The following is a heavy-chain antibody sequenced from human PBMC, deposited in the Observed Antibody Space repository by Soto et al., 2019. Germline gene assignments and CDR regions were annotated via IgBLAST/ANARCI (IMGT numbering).Heavy chain of an antibody. CDR1: GYTFTSYG. D-gene: IGHD6-19*01. CDR2: ISAHNGNT. J-gene: IGHJ3*02. V-gene: IGHV1-18*01. CDR3: ARSCKWLVWTLRRVDAFDI. Sequence: ASVKVSCKASGYTFTSYGISWVRQAPGQGLEWMGWISAHNGNTNYAQKLQGRVTMTTDTSTSTAYMELRSLRSDDTAVYYCARSCKWLVWTLRRVDAFDIWGQGTMVTVSS.